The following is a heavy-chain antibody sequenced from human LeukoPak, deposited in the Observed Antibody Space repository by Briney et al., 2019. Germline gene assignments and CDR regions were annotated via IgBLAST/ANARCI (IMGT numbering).Heavy chain of an antibody. CDR3: ARAVRFLEWFPWFDP. CDR1: GYTFTGYY. J-gene: IGHJ5*02. D-gene: IGHD3-3*01. V-gene: IGHV1-2*06. CDR2: INPNSGGT. Sequence: ASVKVSCKASGYTFTGYYMHWVRQAPGQGLEWMGRINPNSGGTNYAQKFQGRVTITADESTSTAYMELSSLRSEDTAVYYCARAVRFLEWFPWFDPWGQGTLVTVSS.